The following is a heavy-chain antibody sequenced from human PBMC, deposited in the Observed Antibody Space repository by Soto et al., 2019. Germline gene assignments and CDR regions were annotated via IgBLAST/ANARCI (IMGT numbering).Heavy chain of an antibody. Sequence: GESLKISCKGSGYSFTSYWIGWVRQMPGKGLEWMGIIYPGDSDTRYSPSFQGQGTISADTSISTAYLQWSSLKASDTAMYYCAIGYSSSWYQFDYWGQGTLVTVSS. D-gene: IGHD6-13*01. CDR2: IYPGDSDT. V-gene: IGHV5-51*01. CDR3: AIGYSSSWYQFDY. CDR1: GYSFTSYW. J-gene: IGHJ4*02.